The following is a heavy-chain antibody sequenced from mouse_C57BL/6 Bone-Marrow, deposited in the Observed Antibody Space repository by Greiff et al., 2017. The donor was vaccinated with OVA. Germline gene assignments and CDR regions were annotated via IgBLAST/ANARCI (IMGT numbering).Heavy chain of an antibody. V-gene: IGHV1-39*01. Sequence: LVESGPELVKPGASVKISCKASGYSFTDYNMNWVKQSNGKSLEWIGVINPNYGTTSYNQKFKGKATLTVDQSSSTAYMQLNSLTSEDSAVYYCARYPRWSLPYAMDYWGQGTSVTVSS. CDR3: ARYPRWSLPYAMDY. J-gene: IGHJ4*01. CDR2: INPNYGTT. CDR1: GYSFTDYN. D-gene: IGHD2-3*01.